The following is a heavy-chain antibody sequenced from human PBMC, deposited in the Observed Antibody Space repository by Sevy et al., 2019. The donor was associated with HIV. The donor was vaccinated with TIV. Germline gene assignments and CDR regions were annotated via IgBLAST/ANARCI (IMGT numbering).Heavy chain of an antibody. CDR2: IKQDGSER. Sequence: GGSLRLSCAASGFTFSDYWMSWVRQAPGKGLEWVADIKQDGSERRYVDSVKGRFTISRDNATNSLFLHMNSLRVEDTAIYYCVKSKGDYYFDYWGQGTLVTVSS. D-gene: IGHD2-21*02. CDR1: GFTFSDYW. V-gene: IGHV3-7*01. J-gene: IGHJ4*02. CDR3: VKSKGDYYFDY.